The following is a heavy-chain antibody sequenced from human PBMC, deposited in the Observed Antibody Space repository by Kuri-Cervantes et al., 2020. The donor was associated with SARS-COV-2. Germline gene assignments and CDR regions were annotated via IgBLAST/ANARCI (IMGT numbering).Heavy chain of an antibody. J-gene: IGHJ6*03. CDR1: GGSFSGHY. CDR3: ARAGIFGVVIAYYYCYMDV. V-gene: IGHV4-34*01. CDR2: INHSGST. Sequence: SETLSLTCAVYGGSFSGHYWSWIRQPPGKGLEWIGEINHSGSTNYNPSLKSRVTISVDTSKNQFSLKLSSVTAADTAVYYCARAGIFGVVIAYYYCYMDVWGKGTTVTVSS. D-gene: IGHD3-3*01.